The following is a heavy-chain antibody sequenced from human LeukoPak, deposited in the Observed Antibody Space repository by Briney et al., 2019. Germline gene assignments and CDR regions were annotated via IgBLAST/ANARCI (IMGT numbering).Heavy chain of an antibody. CDR2: IYSGGST. CDR1: GFTVSSNY. J-gene: IGHJ4*02. CDR3: ERDLTGDAYFDY. V-gene: IGHV3-66*01. Sequence: GGSLRLSCEVSGFTVSSNYMTWVRQAPGKGLEWLAIIYSGGSTYYADSVKGRLAISRDNSKNTLYLQMNSLRAEDTAVFYCERDLTGDAYFDYWGEGTLVTVSS. D-gene: IGHD7-27*01.